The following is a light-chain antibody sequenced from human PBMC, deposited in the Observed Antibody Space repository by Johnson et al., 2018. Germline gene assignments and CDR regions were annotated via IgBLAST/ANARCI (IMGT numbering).Light chain of an antibody. Sequence: QSVLTQPPSVSAAPGQKVTISCSGSSSNIGNNYVSWYQQLPGTAPKLLIYENNKRPSGIRDRLPGSKSGTSATLGLTGLQTGDEADYYCGTWDSSLSAGNVFGTGTKVTVL. V-gene: IGLV1-51*02. CDR2: ENN. J-gene: IGLJ1*01. CDR1: SSNIGNNY. CDR3: GTWDSSLSAGNV.